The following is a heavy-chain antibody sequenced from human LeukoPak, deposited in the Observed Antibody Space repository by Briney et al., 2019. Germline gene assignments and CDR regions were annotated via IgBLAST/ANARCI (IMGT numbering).Heavy chain of an antibody. D-gene: IGHD3-10*01. V-gene: IGHV4-59*12. Sequence: SETLSLTCTVSRGSISGYSWSWIRQSPGGGLGWVGYFQLRGNTPLHPAPQEWVTITVGPFKKPVSPELAPLDPRGPARYYSGDTAYNPSLKSRVTISVDTSKNQFSLKLSSVTAADTAVYYCGAEWELLFGPTSRFDPWGQGTLVTVSS. CDR1: RGSISGYS. CDR3: GDTAYNPSLKSRVTISVDTSKNQFSLKLSSVTAADTAVYYCGAEWELLFGPTSRFDP. CDR2: FQLRGNT. J-gene: IGHJ5*02.